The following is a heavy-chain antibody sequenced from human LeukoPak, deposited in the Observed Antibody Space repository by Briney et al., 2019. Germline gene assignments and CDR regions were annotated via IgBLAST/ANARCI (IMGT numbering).Heavy chain of an antibody. Sequence: SETLSLTCAVYGGSFSGYYWSWIRQPPGKGLEWIGEINHGGSTNYNPSLKSRVTISVDTSKNQFSLKLSSVTAADTAVYYCARRRTIIAARPNAFDIWGQGTMVTVSS. D-gene: IGHD6-6*01. V-gene: IGHV4-34*01. J-gene: IGHJ3*02. CDR2: INHGGST. CDR1: GGSFSGYY. CDR3: ARRRTIIAARPNAFDI.